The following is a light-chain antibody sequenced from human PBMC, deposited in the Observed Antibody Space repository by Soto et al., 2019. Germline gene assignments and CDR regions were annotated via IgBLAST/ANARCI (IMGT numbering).Light chain of an antibody. V-gene: IGKV3-20*01. CDR2: GAS. J-gene: IGKJ3*01. Sequence: EIVLTQSPGTLSLAPGERATLSCRASQSVSSNYLAWYQLKPGQAPRLLIYGASSRATGIPDRFSGSGSGTDFTLTISRLEPEDFAVYYCQQYGRSPPFIFGPGAKVDIK. CDR3: QQYGRSPPFI. CDR1: QSVSSNY.